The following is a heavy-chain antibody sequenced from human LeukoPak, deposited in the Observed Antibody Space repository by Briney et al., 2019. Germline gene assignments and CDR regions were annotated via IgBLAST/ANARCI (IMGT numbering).Heavy chain of an antibody. Sequence: NPSETLSLTCTVSGGSISSYYWSWIRQPPGKGLEWIGYIYYSGSTNYNPSLKSRVTISVDTSKNQFSLKLSSMTAADTAVYYCAREGYCSGGSCYSGYFQHWGQGTLVTVSS. CDR3: AREGYCSGGSCYSGYFQH. CDR2: IYYSGST. D-gene: IGHD2-15*01. J-gene: IGHJ1*01. V-gene: IGHV4-59*01. CDR1: GGSISSYY.